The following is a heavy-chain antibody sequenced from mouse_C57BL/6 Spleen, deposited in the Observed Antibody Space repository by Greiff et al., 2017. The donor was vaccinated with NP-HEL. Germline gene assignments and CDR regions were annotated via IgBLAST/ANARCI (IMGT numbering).Heavy chain of an antibody. D-gene: IGHD1-1*01. V-gene: IGHV1-82*01. CDR1: GYAFSSSW. CDR2: IYPGDGAT. J-gene: IGHJ4*01. Sequence: VQLQQSGPELVKPGASVKISCKASGYAFSSSWMNWVQQRPGKGLEWIGRIYPGDGATNYHGKFKGKAPLTADNSSSTAYMQLNRLTSEDSAVYVWASPYDYGSSYGYAMDYWGQGTSVTVAS. CDR3: ASPYDYGSSYGYAMDY.